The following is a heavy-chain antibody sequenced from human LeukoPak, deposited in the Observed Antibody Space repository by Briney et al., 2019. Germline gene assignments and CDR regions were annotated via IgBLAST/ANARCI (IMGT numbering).Heavy chain of an antibody. CDR2: SRNKANSYTT. CDR1: GFTFSDHY. CDR3: AREGPLSGTTHPDY. V-gene: IGHV3-72*01. Sequence: GGSLRLSCAASGFTFSDHYMDWVRQAPGKGLEWVGRSRNKANSYTTDYAASVKGRFTVSRDDPKNSLYLQMNSLKTEDTAVYYCAREGPLSGTTHPDYWGQGTLVTVSS. D-gene: IGHD1-1*01. J-gene: IGHJ4*02.